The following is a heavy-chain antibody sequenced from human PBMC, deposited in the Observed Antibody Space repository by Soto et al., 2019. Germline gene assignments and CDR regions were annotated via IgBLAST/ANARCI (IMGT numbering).Heavy chain of an antibody. V-gene: IGHV3-30*18. CDR1: GFTFSSYG. CDR2: ISYDGSNK. J-gene: IGHJ4*02. Sequence: LRLSCAASGFTFSSYGMHWVRQAPGKGLEWVAVISYDGSNKYYADSVKGRFTISRDNSKNTVYLQMSSLRAEDTAVYYCAKDAGITVPGSDYWGQGTLVTVSS. D-gene: IGHD6-19*01. CDR3: AKDAGITVPGSDY.